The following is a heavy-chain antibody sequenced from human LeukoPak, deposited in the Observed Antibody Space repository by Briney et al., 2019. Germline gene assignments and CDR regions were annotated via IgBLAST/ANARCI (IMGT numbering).Heavy chain of an antibody. CDR3: AKDLDDYGDYGAIGFDY. Sequence: SGGSLGLSCTASGFSFRTHAMHWVRQAPGKGLQYVSAISSDGLNIFYEDSVKGRFTISRDNSKNTLYLQMGSLRVEDMAIYYCAKDLDDYGDYGAIGFDYWGQGTLVTVSS. CDR1: GFSFRTHA. V-gene: IGHV3-64*02. CDR2: ISSDGLNI. D-gene: IGHD4-17*01. J-gene: IGHJ4*02.